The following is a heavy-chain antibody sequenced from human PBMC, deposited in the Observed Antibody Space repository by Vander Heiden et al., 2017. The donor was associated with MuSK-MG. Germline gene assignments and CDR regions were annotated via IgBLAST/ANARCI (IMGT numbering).Heavy chain of an antibody. Sequence: EVQLVESGGGLVQPGGSLRVSCAASGLTFSSYWMNWVRQDPGKGLEWVAKINQDGSEKYSVDSVKGRFTISRDNAKNSLYLQMNSLRAEDTAVYYCARGLGSGTMWYFDLWGRGTLVTVSS. CDR3: ARGLGSGTMWYFDL. V-gene: IGHV3-7*01. J-gene: IGHJ2*01. CDR2: INQDGSEK. D-gene: IGHD3-10*01. CDR1: GLTFSSYW.